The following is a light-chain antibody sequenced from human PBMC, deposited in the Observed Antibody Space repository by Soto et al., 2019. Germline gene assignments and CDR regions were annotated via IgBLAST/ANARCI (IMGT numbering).Light chain of an antibody. CDR1: QDISNY. CDR3: QQYDNHRT. CDR2: DAS. V-gene: IGKV1-33*01. J-gene: IGKJ1*01. Sequence: DIQMTQSPSSLSASVGDRVTITCQANQDISNYLNWYQQKPGKAPKLLIYDASNLEIGVPSRFSGSGSGTDFTFTISSLQPEDIATYYCQQYDNHRTFGQATKVEIK.